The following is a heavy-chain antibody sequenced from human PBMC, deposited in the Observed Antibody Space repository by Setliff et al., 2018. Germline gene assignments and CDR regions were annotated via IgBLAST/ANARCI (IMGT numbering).Heavy chain of an antibody. CDR3: AKRGPYCSGGTCHYYFDY. CDR2: ISGSAQTT. J-gene: IGHJ4*02. Sequence: QTGGSLRLSCAASGFTFGSYAITWVRQAPGKGLEWVSMISGSAQTTYYADSVKGRFTISRDNSKNTVYLEMNSQRAEDTAVYYCAKRGPYCSGGTCHYYFDYWGQGTLVTVSS. CDR1: GFTFGSYA. V-gene: IGHV3-23*01. D-gene: IGHD2-15*01.